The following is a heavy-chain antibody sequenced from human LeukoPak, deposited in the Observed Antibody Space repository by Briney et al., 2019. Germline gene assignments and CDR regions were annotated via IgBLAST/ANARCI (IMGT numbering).Heavy chain of an antibody. V-gene: IGHV4-4*02. CDR2: IYHSGST. J-gene: IGHJ4*02. Sequence: SGTLSLTCAVSGGSISSSNWWSWVRQPPGKGLEWIGEIYHSGSTNYNPSLKSRVTISVDKFKNQFSLKLSSVTAADTAVYYCASVPRGPDIAAAGTPGTYYFDYWGQGTLVTVSS. D-gene: IGHD6-13*01. CDR1: GGSISSSNW. CDR3: ASVPRGPDIAAAGTPGTYYFDY.